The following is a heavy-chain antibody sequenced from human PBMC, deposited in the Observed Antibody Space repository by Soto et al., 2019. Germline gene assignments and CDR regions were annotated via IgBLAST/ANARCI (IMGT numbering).Heavy chain of an antibody. Sequence: QVQLVQSGAEVKKPGASVKVSCKASGYTFTSYYMHWVRQAPGQGLEWMGIINPSGGSTSYAQKFLGRVTMPRDTSMSTSYMELRSLGSEDTTVYYCARAGIVCATTEYYYHGMDVWGQGTTVTVSS. CDR1: GYTFTSYY. J-gene: IGHJ6*02. V-gene: IGHV1-46*01. CDR2: INPSGGST. D-gene: IGHD1-26*01. CDR3: ARAGIVCATTEYYYHGMDV.